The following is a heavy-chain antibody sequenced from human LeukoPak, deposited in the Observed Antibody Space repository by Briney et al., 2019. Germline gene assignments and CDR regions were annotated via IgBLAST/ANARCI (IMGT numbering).Heavy chain of an antibody. CDR3: ARLPVAVGGDYFDY. J-gene: IGHJ4*02. CDR2: IYYTGST. V-gene: IGHV4-39*01. D-gene: IGHD6-19*01. Sequence: RSSETLSLTCTVSGGSFSSNNYYWGWIRQPPGKGLEWVGSIYYTGSTYYSPSLTSRVTISVDTSKNQFSLKLSSVTAADTAVYYCARLPVAVGGDYFDYWGQGTLVTVSS. CDR1: GGSFSSNNYY.